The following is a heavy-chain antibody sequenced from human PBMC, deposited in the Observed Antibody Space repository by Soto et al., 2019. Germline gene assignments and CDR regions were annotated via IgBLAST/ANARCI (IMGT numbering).Heavy chain of an antibody. CDR1: GGSISSYY. CDR2: IYYSVST. D-gene: IGHD1-26*01. CDR3: ARGPSGDKVDY. Sequence: SETLSLTCTVSGGSISSYYWSWIRQPPGKGLEWIGYIYYSVSTNYNPSLKSRVTISVDTSKNQFSPKLSSVTAADTAVYYCARGPSGDKVDYWGQGTLVTVSS. V-gene: IGHV4-59*08. J-gene: IGHJ4*02.